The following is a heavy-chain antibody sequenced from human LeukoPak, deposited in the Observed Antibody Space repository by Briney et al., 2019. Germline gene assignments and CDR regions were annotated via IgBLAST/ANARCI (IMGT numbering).Heavy chain of an antibody. D-gene: IGHD2-2*01. CDR3: ARGVVPAAIRHYYYYMDV. CDR2: INHSGST. J-gene: IGHJ6*03. V-gene: IGHV4-34*01. Sequence: SETLSLTCAVYGGSFSGYYWSWIRQPPGKGLEWIGEINHSGSTNYNPSLKSRVTISVDTSKNQFSLKLSSVTAADTAVYYCARGVVPAAIRHYYYYMDVWGKGTTVTVSS. CDR1: GGSFSGYY.